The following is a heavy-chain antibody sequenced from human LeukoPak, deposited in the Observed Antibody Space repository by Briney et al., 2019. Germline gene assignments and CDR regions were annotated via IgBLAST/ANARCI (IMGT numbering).Heavy chain of an antibody. D-gene: IGHD6-19*01. V-gene: IGHV3-21*01. J-gene: IGHJ3*02. CDR2: ISSSSSYI. Sequence: GGSLRLSCAASGFTFSSYSMNWVRQAPGKGLEWVSSISSSSSYIYYADSVKGRFTISRDNAKNSLYLQMNSLRAEDTAVYYCARGHGYSSGHDAFDIWGQGTMVTVSS. CDR1: GFTFSSYS. CDR3: ARGHGYSSGHDAFDI.